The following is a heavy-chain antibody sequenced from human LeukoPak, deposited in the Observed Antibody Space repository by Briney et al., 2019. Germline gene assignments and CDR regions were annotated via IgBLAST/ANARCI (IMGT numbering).Heavy chain of an antibody. V-gene: IGHV4-39*01. CDR1: GGSISSSSYY. Sequence: PSETLSLTCTVSGGSISSSSYYWGWLRQPPGTGLEWIGSIYYSGSTYYNPSLKSRVTISVDTSKNQFSLKLSSVTAADTAVYYCARAIAVAGTGGRLFDYWGQGTLVTVSS. D-gene: IGHD6-19*01. CDR3: ARAIAVAGTGGRLFDY. J-gene: IGHJ4*02. CDR2: IYYSGST.